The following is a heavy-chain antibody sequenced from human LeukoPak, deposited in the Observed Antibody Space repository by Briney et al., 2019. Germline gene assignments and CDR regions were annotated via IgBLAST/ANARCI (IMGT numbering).Heavy chain of an antibody. J-gene: IGHJ3*02. CDR3: ARDSISEEQQLYDAFDI. D-gene: IGHD6-13*01. V-gene: IGHV3-53*01. Sequence: GGSLRLSCAASGFTFSSYSMNWVRQAPGKGLEWVSVIYSGGSTYYADSVKGRFTISRDNSKNTLYLQMNSLRAEDTAVYYCARDSISEEQQLYDAFDIWGQGTMVTVSS. CDR1: GFTFSSYS. CDR2: IYSGGST.